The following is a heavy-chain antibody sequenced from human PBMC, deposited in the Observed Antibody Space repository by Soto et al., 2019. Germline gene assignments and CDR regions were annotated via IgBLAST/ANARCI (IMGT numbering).Heavy chain of an antibody. V-gene: IGHV4-4*07. Sequence: SETLSLTCTVSGGSINTYYWSWIRQAAGKGLEWIGRIYSGGSTNYNPSLMSRVSVSVDMSKNQFSLKLSSVTAADTAVYYCARGKGGFGELTLDYWGHGTLVTVS. D-gene: IGHD3-10*01. CDR2: IYSGGST. CDR1: GGSINTYY. CDR3: ARGKGGFGELTLDY. J-gene: IGHJ4*01.